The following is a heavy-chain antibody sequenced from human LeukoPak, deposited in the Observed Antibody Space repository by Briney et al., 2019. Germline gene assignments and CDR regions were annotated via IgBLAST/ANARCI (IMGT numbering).Heavy chain of an antibody. CDR2: ISAYNGNT. Sequence: GTSVKVSCKASGFTFTSSAVQWVRQAPGQGLEWMGWISAYNGNTNYAQKLQGRVTMTTDTSTSTAYMELRSLRSDDTAVYYCARLGYDFWSGYSPFDYWGQGTLVTVSS. V-gene: IGHV1-18*01. D-gene: IGHD3-3*01. J-gene: IGHJ4*02. CDR1: GFTFTSSA. CDR3: ARLGYDFWSGYSPFDY.